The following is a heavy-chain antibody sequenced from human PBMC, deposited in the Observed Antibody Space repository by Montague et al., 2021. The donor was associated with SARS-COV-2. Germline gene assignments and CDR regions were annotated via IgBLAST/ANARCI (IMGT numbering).Heavy chain of an antibody. V-gene: IGHV4-34*01. J-gene: IGHJ6*02. D-gene: IGHD3-10*01. CDR2: INHSGST. CDR1: GGSFSGYY. Sequence: SETLSLTCAVYGGSFSGYYWSWIRQPPGKGLEWIGEINHSGSTNXNPSLKSRVTISVDTSKNQFSLKLSSVTAADTAVYYCARGRRILLWFGELLSGGDYYGMDVRGQGTTVTVSS. CDR3: ARGRRILLWFGELLSGGDYYGMDV.